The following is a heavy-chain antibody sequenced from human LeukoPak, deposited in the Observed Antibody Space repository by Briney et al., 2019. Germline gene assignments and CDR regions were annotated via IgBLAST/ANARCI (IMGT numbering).Heavy chain of an antibody. J-gene: IGHJ4*02. CDR1: GGTFSSYA. CDR2: ISAYNGNT. V-gene: IGHV1-18*01. CDR3: ARDIGDYGDPNSFDY. Sequence: ASVKVSCKASGGTFSSYAISWVRQAPGQGLEWMGWISAYNGNTNYAQKLQGRVTMTTDTSTSTAYMELRSLRSDDTAVYYCARDIGDYGDPNSFDYWGQGTLVTVSS. D-gene: IGHD4-17*01.